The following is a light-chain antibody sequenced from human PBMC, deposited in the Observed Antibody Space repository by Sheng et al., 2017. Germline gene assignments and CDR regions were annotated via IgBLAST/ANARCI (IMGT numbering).Light chain of an antibody. CDR3: QQRHNSLT. J-gene: IGKJ4*01. CDR2: GAS. Sequence: EIVLTQSPATLSVSPGERATLSCRASQSISSNLAWYQQKPGQAPRLLIYGASTRATGTPARFSGRGYGTDFTLTISSLEPEDFAVYYCQQRHNSLTFGGGTKVEVK. V-gene: IGKV3D-15*01. CDR1: QSISSN.